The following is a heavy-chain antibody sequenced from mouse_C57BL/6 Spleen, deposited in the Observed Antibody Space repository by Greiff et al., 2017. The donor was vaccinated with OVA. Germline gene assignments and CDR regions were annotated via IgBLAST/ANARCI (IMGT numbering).Heavy chain of an antibody. D-gene: IGHD1-1*01. CDR3: AELWCSSSWWSFDV. Sequence: QVQLKESGPGLVAPSQSLSITCTVSGFSLTSYGVSWVRQPPGKGLEWLGVIWGDGSTNNHSALISRLSISNDNSKNKFFLLLNSLQTDDTATSYCAELWCSSSWWSFDVWGTGTSVTVSS. CDR2: IWGDGST. V-gene: IGHV2-3*01. CDR1: GFSLTSYG. J-gene: IGHJ1*03.